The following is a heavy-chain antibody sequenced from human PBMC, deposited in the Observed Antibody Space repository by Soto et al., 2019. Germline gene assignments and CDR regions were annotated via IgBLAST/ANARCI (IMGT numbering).Heavy chain of an antibody. CDR3: ARCRVRGVIITSYYYYGMDV. CDR1: GGTFSSYA. CDR2: IIPIFGTA. J-gene: IGHJ6*02. V-gene: IGHV1-69*13. Sequence: GASVKVSCKASGGTFSSYAISWVRQAPGQGLEWMGGIIPIFGTANYAQKFQGRVTITADESTSTAYMELSSLRSEDTAVYYCARCRVRGVIITSYYYYGMDVWGQGTTVTVSS. D-gene: IGHD3-10*01.